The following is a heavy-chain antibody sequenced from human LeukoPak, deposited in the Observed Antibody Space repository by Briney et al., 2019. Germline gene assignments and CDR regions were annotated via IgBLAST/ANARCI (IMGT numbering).Heavy chain of an antibody. J-gene: IGHJ5*02. CDR1: GYSISSGYY. D-gene: IGHD4-11*01. Sequence: PSETLSLTCTVSGYSISSGYYWGWIRQPPGKGLEWIGSIYHSGSTYYNPFLKSRVTISVDTSKNQFSLKLSSVTAADTAVYYCARDPDYSNYVPNWFDPWGQGTLVTVSS. CDR3: ARDPDYSNYVPNWFDP. V-gene: IGHV4-38-2*02. CDR2: IYHSGST.